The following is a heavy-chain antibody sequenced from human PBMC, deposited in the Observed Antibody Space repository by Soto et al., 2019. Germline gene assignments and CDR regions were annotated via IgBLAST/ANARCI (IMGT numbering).Heavy chain of an antibody. CDR1: GFTFSSYG. V-gene: IGHV3-33*01. CDR3: ARGGLFYDFWSGYDLKPRDYYYGMDV. Sequence: VGSLRLSCAASGFTFSSYGMHWVRQAPGKGLEWVAVIWYDGSNKYYADSVKGRFTISRDNSKNTLYLQMNSLRAEDTAVYYCARGGLFYDFWSGYDLKPRDYYYGMDVWGQGTTVTVSS. J-gene: IGHJ6*02. CDR2: IWYDGSNK. D-gene: IGHD3-3*01.